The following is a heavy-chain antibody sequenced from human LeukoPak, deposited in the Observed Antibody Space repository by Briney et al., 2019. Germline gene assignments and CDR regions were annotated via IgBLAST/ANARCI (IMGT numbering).Heavy chain of an antibody. CDR3: ARGYSGSYYNWFDP. CDR2: IHYSGST. CDR1: GGSISSSSYY. Sequence: SETLSLTCTVSGGSISSSSYYWAWIRQPPGKGLEWIGSIHYSGSTYYNPSLQSRVTISVDTSKNQFSLKLSSVTAADTAVYYCARGYSGSYYNWFDPWGQGTLVTVSS. D-gene: IGHD1-26*01. J-gene: IGHJ5*02. V-gene: IGHV4-39*07.